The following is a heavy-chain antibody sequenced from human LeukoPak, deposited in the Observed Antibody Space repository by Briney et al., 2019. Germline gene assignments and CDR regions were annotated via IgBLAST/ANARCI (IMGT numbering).Heavy chain of an antibody. CDR2: XEAYGATT. J-gene: IGHJ1*01. D-gene: IGHD3-10*01. V-gene: IGHV3-49*02. Sequence: XEAYGATTEFAASVEGRFSISRDDSKNIAYLQMSRPKTEDTAMYYCSRVSSTPYYSDYFQHWGQGTLVTVSS. CDR3: SRVSSTPYYSDYFQH.